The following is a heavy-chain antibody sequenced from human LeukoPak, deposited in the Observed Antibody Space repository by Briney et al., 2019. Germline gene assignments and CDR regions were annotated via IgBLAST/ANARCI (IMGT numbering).Heavy chain of an antibody. J-gene: IGHJ2*01. Sequence: GGSLRLSCAASGFTFSSYSMNWVRQAPGKGLEWVSAISGSGGSTYYADSVKGRFTISRDNSKNTLYLQMNSLRAEDTAVYYCAKDRIAVAGDWYFDLWGRGTLVTVSS. CDR3: AKDRIAVAGDWYFDL. D-gene: IGHD6-19*01. CDR1: GFTFSSYS. V-gene: IGHV3-23*01. CDR2: ISGSGGST.